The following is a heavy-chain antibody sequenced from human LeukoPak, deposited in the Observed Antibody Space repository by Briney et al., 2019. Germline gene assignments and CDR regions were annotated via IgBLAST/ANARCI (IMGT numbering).Heavy chain of an antibody. V-gene: IGHV3-21*01. CDR1: GFTFNSYS. CDR2: ISSSSRFI. J-gene: IGHJ4*02. CDR3: VRDYKYYFDTSGYYDTFDY. D-gene: IGHD3-22*01. Sequence: GGSLRLSCAASGFTFNSYSMNWFRQAPGKGLEWVSSISSSSRFIYYADSVKGRFTISRDNAKNSLYLQMNSLRAEDTAVYYCVRDYKYYFDTSGYYDTFDYWGQGTLVTVSS.